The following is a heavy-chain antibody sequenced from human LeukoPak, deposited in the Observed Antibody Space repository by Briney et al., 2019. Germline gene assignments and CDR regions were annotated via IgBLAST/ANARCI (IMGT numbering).Heavy chain of an antibody. J-gene: IGHJ6*03. Sequence: GGSLRLSCAASGFTFSSYAMSWVRQAPGKGLEWVSAISGSGGSTYYADSVKGRFTISRDNSKNTLYLQMNSLRAEDTAVYYCAKAETGTTKWTDYYYYYMDVWGKGTTVTVSS. D-gene: IGHD1-7*01. CDR1: GFTFSSYA. V-gene: IGHV3-23*01. CDR2: ISGSGGST. CDR3: AKAETGTTKWTDYYYYYMDV.